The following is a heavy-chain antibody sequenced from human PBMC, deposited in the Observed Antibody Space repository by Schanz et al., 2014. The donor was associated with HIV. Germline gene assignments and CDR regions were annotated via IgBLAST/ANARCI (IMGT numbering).Heavy chain of an antibody. V-gene: IGHV1-69*09. CDR1: GGTLSSYA. CDR3: ARDKSGSSWYDS. J-gene: IGHJ5*01. D-gene: IGHD6-13*01. CDR2: VIPVLDTA. Sequence: QVELVQSGPEVKKPGSSVKVSCKDSGGTLSSYAISWVRQAPGQGLEWMGMVIPVLDTAKYAQKFQGRVTMTRDTSTSTVYMDLSSLTSEDTAVYYCARDKSGSSWYDSWGQGTLVTVSS.